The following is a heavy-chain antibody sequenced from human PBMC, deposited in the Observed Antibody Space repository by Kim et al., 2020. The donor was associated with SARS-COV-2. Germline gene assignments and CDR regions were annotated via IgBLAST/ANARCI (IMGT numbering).Heavy chain of an antibody. Sequence: GGSLRLSCAASGFTFSTYWINWVRQAPGKGLEWVANINQDGSETYFVDSVKGRFTISRDNAKNSLYLQMNSLRAEDTAVYYCARDGVYGPPDPWGQGTLVTVSS. CDR3: ARDGVYGPPDP. CDR1: GFTFSTYW. CDR2: INQDGSET. J-gene: IGHJ5*02. D-gene: IGHD3-10*01. V-gene: IGHV3-7*03.